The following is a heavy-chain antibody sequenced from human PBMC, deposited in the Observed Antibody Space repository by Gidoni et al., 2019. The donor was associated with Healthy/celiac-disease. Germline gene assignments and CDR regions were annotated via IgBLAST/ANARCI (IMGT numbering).Heavy chain of an antibody. CDR2: IWYDGSNK. J-gene: IGHJ3*02. CDR1: GFTFSRYG. Sequence: QVQLVESGGGVVKPGRYLRIPCAPSGFTFSRYGMHWVCQAPGKGLEWVAVIWYDGSNKYYADSVKGRFNISRDNSKNTLYLQMNSLRAEDTAVYYCARGCSGGSCYDAYDIWGQVTMVTVSS. D-gene: IGHD2-15*01. CDR3: ARGCSGGSCYDAYDI. V-gene: IGHV3-33*01.